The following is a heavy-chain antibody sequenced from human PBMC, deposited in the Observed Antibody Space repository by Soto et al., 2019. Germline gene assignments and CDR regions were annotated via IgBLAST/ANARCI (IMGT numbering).Heavy chain of an antibody. CDR2: IKPDGSAK. V-gene: IGHV3-7*01. J-gene: IGHJ4*02. CDR3: ARDPVRGDDYNFDY. Sequence: QPGGSLRLSCEASGFIFSSYWMTWVRQSPGKGLEWVANIKPDGSAKNYVDSVKGRFTISRDNAKNSLYLQMNSLRAEDTAVYYCARDPVRGDDYNFDYWGQGTLVTVSS. CDR1: GFIFSSYW. D-gene: IGHD3-10*01.